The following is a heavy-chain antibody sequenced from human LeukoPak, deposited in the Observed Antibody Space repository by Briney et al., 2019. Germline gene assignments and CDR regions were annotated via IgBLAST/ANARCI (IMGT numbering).Heavy chain of an antibody. Sequence: GRSLRLSCAASGFTFSSYSMNWVRQAPGKGLEWVSSISSSSSYIYYADSVEGRFTISRGNAKNSLYLQMNSLRAEDTAVYYCARVISPISGYDGPFDYWGQGTLVTVSS. J-gene: IGHJ4*02. CDR1: GFTFSSYS. CDR2: ISSSSSYI. V-gene: IGHV3-21*01. D-gene: IGHD5-12*01. CDR3: ARVISPISGYDGPFDY.